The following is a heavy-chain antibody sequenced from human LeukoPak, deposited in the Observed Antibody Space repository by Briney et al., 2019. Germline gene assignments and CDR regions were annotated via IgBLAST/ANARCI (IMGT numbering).Heavy chain of an antibody. CDR2: ISGSGGST. CDR1: GFTFSSYA. Sequence: GGSLRLSCAASGFTFSSYAMSWVRQAPGKGLEWVSAISGSGGSTYYADSVKGRFTISRDNSKNALYLQMNSLRAEDTAVYYCAKGRQYSSGHAWGQGTLVTVSS. V-gene: IGHV3-23*01. J-gene: IGHJ4*02. D-gene: IGHD6-19*01. CDR3: AKGRQYSSGHA.